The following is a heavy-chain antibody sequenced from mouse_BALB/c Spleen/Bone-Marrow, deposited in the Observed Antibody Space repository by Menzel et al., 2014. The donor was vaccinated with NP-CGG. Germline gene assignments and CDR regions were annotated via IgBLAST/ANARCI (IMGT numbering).Heavy chain of an antibody. CDR2: ILPGSGSS. CDR3: ARTADGYYYAMDY. CDR1: GYTFSNYW. V-gene: IGHV1-9*01. Sequence: VKVVESGAELMKPGASVKISCKATGYTFSNYWIEWIRQRPGHGLEWIGEILPGSGSSNYNEKLKGKATFTADTSSNTAYMQLSSLTSEDSAVYYCARTADGYYYAMDYWGQRTSVTVSS. D-gene: IGHD2-3*01. J-gene: IGHJ4*01.